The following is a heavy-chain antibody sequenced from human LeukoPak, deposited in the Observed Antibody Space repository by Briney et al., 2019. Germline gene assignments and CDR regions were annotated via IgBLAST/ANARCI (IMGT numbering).Heavy chain of an antibody. D-gene: IGHD6-6*01. V-gene: IGHV1-18*01. CDR2: ISAYNGNT. CDR1: GYTFTSYG. CDR3: ARVATLRGIAALGYFDY. J-gene: IGHJ4*02. Sequence: GASVKVSCKASGYTFTSYGIIWVRQAPGQGLEWMGWISAYNGNTNYAQKLQGRVTMTTDTSTSTAYMELRSLRSDDTAVYYCARVATLRGIAALGYFDYWGQGTLVTVSS.